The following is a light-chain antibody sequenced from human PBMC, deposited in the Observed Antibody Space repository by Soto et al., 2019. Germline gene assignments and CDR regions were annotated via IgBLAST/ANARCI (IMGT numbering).Light chain of an antibody. CDR1: SSNIGAGYD. CDR3: QSYDSSLSGVV. CDR2: GNS. Sequence: QSVLTQPPSVSGAPGQRVTISCTGSSSNIGAGYDVHWYQQLPGTAPKLLIYGNSNRPSGVPDRFSGSKSGTSASLSITGPQAEDEADYCCQSYDSSLSGVVFGGGTKLTVL. V-gene: IGLV1-40*01. J-gene: IGLJ2*01.